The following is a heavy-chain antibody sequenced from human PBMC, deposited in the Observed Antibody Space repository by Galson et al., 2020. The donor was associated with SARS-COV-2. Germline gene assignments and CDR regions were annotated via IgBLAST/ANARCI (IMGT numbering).Heavy chain of an antibody. CDR2: IKSKGDGGTT. Sequence: GRSLRLSCAASGLTFKNAWMSWVRQAPGKGLEWVGRIKSKGDGGTTDYVAPVKGRFTISRDDSKNTMFLEMNSLKPEDTALYYWTSDLPGVIFDYFDVGGQGTLGSVSS. D-gene: IGHD2-21*01. CDR3: TSDLPGVIFDYFDV. J-gene: IGHJ4*02. V-gene: IGHV3-15*01. CDR1: GLTFKNAW.